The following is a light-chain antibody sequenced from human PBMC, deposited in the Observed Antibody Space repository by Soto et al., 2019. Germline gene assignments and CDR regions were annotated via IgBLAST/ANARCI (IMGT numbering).Light chain of an antibody. CDR3: QSYDSSLRGYV. CDR2: ENN. CDR1: SSNIGAGYE. Sequence: QSVLTQPPSVSEAPGQRVTISCTGSSSNIGAGYEAHWYQQVPGTAPKLLIYENNNRPSGVPDRFSGSKSGTSASLAITGLQADDDAAYYCQSYDSSLRGYVFGTGTKVTVL. V-gene: IGLV1-40*01. J-gene: IGLJ1*01.